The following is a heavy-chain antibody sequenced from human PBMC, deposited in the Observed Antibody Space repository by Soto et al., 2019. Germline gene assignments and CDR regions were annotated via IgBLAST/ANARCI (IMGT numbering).Heavy chain of an antibody. V-gene: IGHV3-64*01. D-gene: IGHD6-19*01. J-gene: IGHJ4*02. CDR2: ISSNGGST. CDR1: GFTFSSYW. Sequence: GGSLRLSCAASGFTFSSYWMHWVRQAPGKGLEYVSAISSNGGSTYCANSVKGRFTISRDNSKNTLYLQMGSLRAEDMAVYYCARQWLDSYYFDYWGQGTLVTVSS. CDR3: ARQWLDSYYFDY.